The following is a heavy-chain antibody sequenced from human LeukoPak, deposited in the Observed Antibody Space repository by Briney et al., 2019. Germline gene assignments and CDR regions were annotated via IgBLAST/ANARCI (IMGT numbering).Heavy chain of an antibody. CDR3: ARQYYDSSGSYPWYFDY. V-gene: IGHV4-39*01. CDR1: GGSFSSTTYY. Sequence: SETLSLTCTVSGGSFSSTTYYWGWIRQPPGKGLEWIGSVYYSGSTYYNQSLKSRVTISVDTSKNQFSLKLTSVTAADTAVYYCARQYYDSSGSYPWYFDYWGQGTLVTVSS. J-gene: IGHJ4*02. CDR2: VYYSGST. D-gene: IGHD3-22*01.